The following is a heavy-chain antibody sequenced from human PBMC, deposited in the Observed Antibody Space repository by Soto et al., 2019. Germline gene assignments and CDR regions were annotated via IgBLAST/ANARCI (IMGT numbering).Heavy chain of an antibody. J-gene: IGHJ4*02. D-gene: IGHD2-15*01. CDR3: ARDHAYSSFDY. Sequence: EVPLVESGGGLVQPGGSLRLSCAASGFTFSTSYMTWVRQAPGKGLEWVTTIKEDGSLKTYVDSVKGRFTISRDNAKNSLFLQMNSLRAEDTAVYYCARDHAYSSFDYWGQGTLVTVSS. V-gene: IGHV3-7*01. CDR2: IKEDGSLK. CDR1: GFTFSTSY.